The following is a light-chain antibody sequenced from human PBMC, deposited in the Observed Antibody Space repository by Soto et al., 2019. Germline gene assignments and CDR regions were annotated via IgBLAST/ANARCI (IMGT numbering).Light chain of an antibody. CDR3: RSYAGSRTLA. CDR2: EVS. CDR1: SSDVGSYNL. J-gene: IGLJ1*01. Sequence: QSVLTQPASVSGSPGQSITISCTGTSSDVGSYNLVSWYQHHPGKAPKLIIYEVSKRPSGVSNRFSGSKSGNTASLTISGLQAEDEVDYYGRSYAGSRTLAFGTGTNVT. V-gene: IGLV2-23*02.